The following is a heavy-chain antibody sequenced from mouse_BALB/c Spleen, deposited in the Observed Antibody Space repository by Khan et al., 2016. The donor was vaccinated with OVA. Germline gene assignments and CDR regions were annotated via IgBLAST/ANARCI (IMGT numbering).Heavy chain of an antibody. J-gene: IGHJ2*01. V-gene: IGHV1S137*01. CDR2: ISTYSGNT. D-gene: IGHD2-3*01. CDR3: ARPAYDGYSDY. CDR1: GYTFTDYA. Sequence: QVQLMQSGPELVRPGVSVKISCKGSGYTFTDYAMHWVKQSHAKSLEWIGLISTYSGNTNYNQKFKGKATMPVDKSTSTAYMDLARLTSEDSATYYCARPAYDGYSDYWGQGTTLTVSS.